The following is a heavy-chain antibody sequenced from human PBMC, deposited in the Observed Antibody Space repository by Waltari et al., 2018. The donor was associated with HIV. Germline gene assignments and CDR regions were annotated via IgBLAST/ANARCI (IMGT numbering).Heavy chain of an antibody. Sequence: QVQLVQSGAEVKRPGASVKVSCKVSGYILTELSIHWVRQAPGKGLEWVGSFDPADGKTTNAQKFQGRVTMTEDTSTDTASMEVSSLRSEDTAVYYCATARQWLVDSGMDVWGQGTTVTVSS. J-gene: IGHJ6*02. CDR3: ATARQWLVDSGMDV. V-gene: IGHV1-24*01. D-gene: IGHD6-19*01. CDR1: GYILTELS. CDR2: FDPADGKT.